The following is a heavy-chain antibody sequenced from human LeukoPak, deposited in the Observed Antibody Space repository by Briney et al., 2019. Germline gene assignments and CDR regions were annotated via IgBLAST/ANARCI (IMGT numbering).Heavy chain of an antibody. J-gene: IGHJ6*02. CDR1: DGSISNSY. CDR3: ARTVSGDYYGMDV. V-gene: IGHV4-59*08. D-gene: IGHD1-26*01. Sequence: PSEPLSLICPVSDGSISNSYWSWVRHPPGKELERIGYTSYSGSTNYNPALKSRVTMSVDTSTDQFSLRLISVTAADTAVYYCARTVSGDYYGMDVWGQGTTVTVSS. CDR2: TSYSGST.